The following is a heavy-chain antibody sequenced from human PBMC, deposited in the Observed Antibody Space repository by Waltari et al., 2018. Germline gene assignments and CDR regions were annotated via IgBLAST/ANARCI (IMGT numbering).Heavy chain of an antibody. V-gene: IGHV3-23*03. Sequence: EVQLLASGGGLVQPGGSLRLSCAASGFTFSSYAMSWVRQAPGKGLEWVSVIYSGGSTYYADSVKGRFTISRDNSKNTLYLQMNSLRAEDTAVYHCAKDRFLEWLSDYWGQGTLVTVSS. J-gene: IGHJ4*02. CDR2: IYSGGST. D-gene: IGHD3-3*01. CDR1: GFTFSSYA. CDR3: AKDRFLEWLSDY.